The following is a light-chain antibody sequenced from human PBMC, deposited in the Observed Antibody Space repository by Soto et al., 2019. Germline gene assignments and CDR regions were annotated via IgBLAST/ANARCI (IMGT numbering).Light chain of an antibody. CDR1: RSDIGDSNF. CDR2: DVS. CDR3: ASFRRVTILG. Sequence: QSALTQPASVSGPPGQPVTISCTGRRSDIGDSNFLSWYQHSPGKAHRLLIYDVSTRSSGVSGRCSGSNAGDTASLTISGLLDDDVADSFCASFRRVTILGFGSGTKVTVL. V-gene: IGLV2-14*03. J-gene: IGLJ1*01.